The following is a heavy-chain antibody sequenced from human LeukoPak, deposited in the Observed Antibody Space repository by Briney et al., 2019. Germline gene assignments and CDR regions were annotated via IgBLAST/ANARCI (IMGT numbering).Heavy chain of an antibody. CDR1: GGSISSSSYY. Sequence: SETLSLTCTVSGGSISSSSYYWGWIRQPPGKGLEWIGSIYYSGSTYYNPSLKSRVTISVDTSKNQFSLKLSSVTAADTAVYYCARLLGAGGSVDAFDIWGQGTMVTVSS. D-gene: IGHD1-26*01. J-gene: IGHJ3*02. V-gene: IGHV4-39*07. CDR2: IYYSGST. CDR3: ARLLGAGGSVDAFDI.